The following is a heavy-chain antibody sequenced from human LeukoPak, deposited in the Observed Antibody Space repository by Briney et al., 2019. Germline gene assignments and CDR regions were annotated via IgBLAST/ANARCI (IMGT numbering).Heavy chain of an antibody. J-gene: IGHJ4*02. CDR2: IYSGGST. Sequence: PGGSLRLSCAASGFTFSSYWMHWVRQAPGKGLEWVSVIYSGGSTYYADSVKGRFTISRDNSKNTLYLQMNSLRAKDTAVYYCARERRRDGYKMIDYWGQGTLVTVSS. CDR3: ARERRRDGYKMIDY. D-gene: IGHD5-24*01. CDR1: GFTFSSYW. V-gene: IGHV3-66*01.